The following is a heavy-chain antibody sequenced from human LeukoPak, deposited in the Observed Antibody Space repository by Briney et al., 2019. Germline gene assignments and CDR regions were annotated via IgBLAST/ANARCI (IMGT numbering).Heavy chain of an antibody. CDR3: ARAPRMDSSASYTDY. V-gene: IGHV3-30*04. Sequence: PGGSLRLSCTASGFPFSRYAMHWVRQAPGKGLEWVAVISNDGSSRHNADSVKGRFTISRDNSKNALYLQMNSLRGDDTAVYYCARAPRMDSSASYTDYRGQGTLVTVSS. D-gene: IGHD6-13*01. CDR2: ISNDGSSR. J-gene: IGHJ4*02. CDR1: GFPFSRYA.